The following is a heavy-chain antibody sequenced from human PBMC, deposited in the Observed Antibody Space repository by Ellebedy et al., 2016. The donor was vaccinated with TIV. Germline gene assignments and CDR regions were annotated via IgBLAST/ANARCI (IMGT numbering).Heavy chain of an antibody. D-gene: IGHD3-10*01. CDR1: GFTFNSFA. V-gene: IGHV3-23*01. J-gene: IGHJ4*02. CDR2: ISDSFST. Sequence: GESLKISGAASGFTFNSFAMSWVRQAPGRGLEWVSGISDSFSTYYADSVRGRFTISRDNSKNTLHLQMNSLRAEDTAVYYCAKGEALVWFGEHYYFDYWGLGTRVTVSS. CDR3: AKGEALVWFGEHYYFDY.